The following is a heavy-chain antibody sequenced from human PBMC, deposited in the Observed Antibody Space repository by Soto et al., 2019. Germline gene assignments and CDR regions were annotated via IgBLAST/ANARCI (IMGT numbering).Heavy chain of an antibody. CDR3: VTRDTLYSSSWPFDY. J-gene: IGHJ4*02. Sequence: SLQNWSRGSECSFTSYWIGCVRQKPGKGLEWMGIIFPTDSDTRYSPSFQGQVTISADKSISTAYLQWSSLKASDTAMYYCVTRDTLYSSSWPFDYLGQGTLVTVSS. D-gene: IGHD6-13*01. CDR1: ECSFTSYW. V-gene: IGHV5-51*01. CDR2: IFPTDSDT.